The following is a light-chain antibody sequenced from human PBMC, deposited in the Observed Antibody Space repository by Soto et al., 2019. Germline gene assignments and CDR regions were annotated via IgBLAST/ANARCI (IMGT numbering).Light chain of an antibody. J-gene: IGLJ1*01. CDR2: EVT. CDR1: SSDVGGYDY. CDR3: TSYTSSSTQV. V-gene: IGLV2-14*01. Sequence: QSVLTQPASVPGSPGQSITISCTGTSSDVGGYDYVSWYQQHPGTAPRLVIFEVTNRPSGVSNRFSGSKSGNTASLTISGLQAEDEADYYCTSYTSSSTQVFGTGTKVTAL.